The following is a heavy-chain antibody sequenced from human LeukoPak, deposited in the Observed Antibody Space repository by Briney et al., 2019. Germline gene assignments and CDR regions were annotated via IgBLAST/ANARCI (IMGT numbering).Heavy chain of an antibody. Sequence: ASVKVSCKACGGTFSSYAISWVRQAPGQGLEWMGGIIPIFGTANYAQKFQGRVTITTDESTTTAYMELSSLTSEDTAVYYCARDRLDGDYTDYWGQGTLVTVSS. D-gene: IGHD4-17*01. J-gene: IGHJ4*02. CDR2: IIPIFGTA. V-gene: IGHV1-69*05. CDR3: ARDRLDGDYTDY. CDR1: GGTFSSYA.